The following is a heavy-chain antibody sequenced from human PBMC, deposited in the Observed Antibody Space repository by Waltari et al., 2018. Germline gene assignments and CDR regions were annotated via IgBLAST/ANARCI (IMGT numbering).Heavy chain of an antibody. CDR3: AGSVGSYSLHYYYYGMDV. D-gene: IGHD3-10*01. CDR1: GYSISSGYY. J-gene: IGHJ6*02. V-gene: IGHV4-38-2*02. Sequence: QMQLQESGPGLVKPSETLSLTCTVSGYSISSGYYWGWIRQPPGKGLGWIGSIYHSESTYYNPSLKSRVTISVETSKNQFSLKLISVTGADTAVYYCAGSVGSYSLHYYYYGMDVWGQGTTVTVSS. CDR2: IYHSEST.